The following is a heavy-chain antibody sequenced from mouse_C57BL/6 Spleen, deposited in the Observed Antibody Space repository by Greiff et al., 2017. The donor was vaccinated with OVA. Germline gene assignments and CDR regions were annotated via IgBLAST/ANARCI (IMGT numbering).Heavy chain of an antibody. CDR3: ACIYYGNSYAMDY. CDR2: INPNNGGT. Sequence: EVKLVESGPELVKPGASVKMSCKASGYTFTDYNMHWVKQSHGKSLEWIGYINPNNGGTSYNQKFKGKATLTVNKSSSTAYMELRSLTSEDSAVYYCACIYYGNSYAMDYWGQGTSVTVSS. D-gene: IGHD2-1*01. J-gene: IGHJ4*01. V-gene: IGHV1-22*01. CDR1: GYTFTDYN.